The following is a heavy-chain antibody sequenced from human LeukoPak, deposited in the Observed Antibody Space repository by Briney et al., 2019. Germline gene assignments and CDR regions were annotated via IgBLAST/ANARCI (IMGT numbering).Heavy chain of an antibody. CDR2: IYSGGST. CDR3: ASNHYYGSGSYNRDY. CDR1: GFTVSSNY. V-gene: IGHV3-66*02. J-gene: IGHJ4*02. D-gene: IGHD3-10*01. Sequence: PGGSLRLSCAASGFTVSSNYMSWVRQAPGKGLEWVSVIYSGGSTYYADSVKGRFTISRDNSKNTLYLQMNSLRAEDTAVYYCASNHYYGSGSYNRDYWGQGTLVTVSS.